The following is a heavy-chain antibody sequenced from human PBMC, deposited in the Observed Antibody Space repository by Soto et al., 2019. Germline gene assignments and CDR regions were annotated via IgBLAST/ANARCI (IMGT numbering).Heavy chain of an antibody. CDR3: AREVILTGYHMDL. D-gene: IGHD3-9*01. V-gene: IGHV3-48*03. CDR2: ISSSGSTI. CDR1: GFTFSSYE. Sequence: PGGSLRLSCAASGFTFSSYEMNWVRQAPGKGLEWVSYISSSGSTIYYADSVKGRFTISRDNAKNSLYLQMNSLRAEDTAVYYCAREVILTGYHMDLWGQGTLVTVSS. J-gene: IGHJ4*02.